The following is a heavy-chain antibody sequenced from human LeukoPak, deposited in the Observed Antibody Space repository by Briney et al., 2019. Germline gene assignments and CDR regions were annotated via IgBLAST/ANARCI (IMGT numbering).Heavy chain of an antibody. D-gene: IGHD5-24*01. V-gene: IGHV1-69*13. CDR3: ARGRDGYLRFDY. CDR1: GGTFSSYA. J-gene: IGHJ4*02. CDR2: IIPIFGTA. Sequence: SVKVSCKASGGTFSSYAISWVRQAPGQGLEWMGGIIPIFGTANYAQKFQGRVTITADESTSTAYMELSSLRSEDTAVYYCARGRDGYLRFDYWGQGTLVTVSS.